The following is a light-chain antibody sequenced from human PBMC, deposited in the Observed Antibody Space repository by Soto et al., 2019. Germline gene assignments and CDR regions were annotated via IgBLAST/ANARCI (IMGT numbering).Light chain of an antibody. CDR2: DVS. V-gene: IGLV2-14*01. CDR3: SSYKSSSISGV. J-gene: IGLJ3*02. Sequence: QSALTQPASVSGSPGQSITISCTGTSSDVGGYNYVSWYQQHPGKAPKLMIYDVSNRPSGVSNRFSGSKSGNTASLTISGPQAGAGVVYSGSSYKSSSISGVFGGGTKLTVL. CDR1: SSDVGGYNY.